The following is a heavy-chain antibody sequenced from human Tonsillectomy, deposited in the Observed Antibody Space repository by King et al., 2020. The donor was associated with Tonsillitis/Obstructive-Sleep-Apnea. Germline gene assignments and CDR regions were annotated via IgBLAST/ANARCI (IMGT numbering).Heavy chain of an antibody. D-gene: IGHD3-22*01. Sequence: VQLQQWGAGLLKPSETLSLTCAVYGGSFSGYYWSWIRQPPGKGLEWSGEINHSGSTNYNPSLKSRVTISVDTSKNQFSLKLSSVTAADTAVYYCARGGPYITMIVVAAFDIWGQGTMVTVSS. CDR2: INHSGST. CDR1: GGSFSGYY. V-gene: IGHV4-34*01. CDR3: ARGGPYITMIVVAAFDI. J-gene: IGHJ3*02.